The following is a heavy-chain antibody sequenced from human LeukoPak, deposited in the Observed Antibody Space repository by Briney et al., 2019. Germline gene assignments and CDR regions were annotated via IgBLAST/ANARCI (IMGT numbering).Heavy chain of an antibody. J-gene: IGHJ5*02. CDR3: ARRSSSGWSDNWFDP. CDR2: INHSGST. D-gene: IGHD6-19*01. V-gene: IGHV4-34*01. CDR1: GGSFSGYY. Sequence: PSETLSLTCAVYGGSFSGYYWSWIRQPPGKGLEWIGEINHSGSTYYNPSLKSRVTISVDTSKNQFSLKLSSVTAADTAVYYCARRSSSGWSDNWFDPWGQGTLVTVSS.